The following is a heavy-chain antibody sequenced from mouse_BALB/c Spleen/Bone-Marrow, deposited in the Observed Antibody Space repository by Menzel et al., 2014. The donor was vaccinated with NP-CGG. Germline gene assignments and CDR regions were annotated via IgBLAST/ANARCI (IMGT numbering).Heavy chain of an antibody. CDR3: ARGRWYY. J-gene: IGHJ2*01. CDR2: VNPNIGGT. D-gene: IGHD2-3*01. V-gene: IGHV1-22*01. CDR1: GYTFTDYT. Sequence: EVKLVESGPELVKPGASVKISCKTSGYTFTDYTLHWVKQSHGKGLEWIGGVNPNIGGTSYNQKFKGKASLTVNKSSTTAYMELRSLTSEDSAVYYCARGRWYYWGQGTTLTVSS.